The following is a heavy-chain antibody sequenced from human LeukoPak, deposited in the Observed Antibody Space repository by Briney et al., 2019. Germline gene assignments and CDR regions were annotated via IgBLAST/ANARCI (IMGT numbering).Heavy chain of an antibody. CDR2: VSYDGST. CDR1: GGSISSYY. V-gene: IGHV4-59*01. Sequence: SETPSLTCTVSGGSISSYYWSWVRQPPGKGLEWIGYVSYDGSTNYSPSLKSRVTISLYTPKNQYSLNLSSVTTADTAVYYCARTTTTFDDWGQGTLVTVSS. J-gene: IGHJ4*02. CDR3: ARTTTTFDD. D-gene: IGHD4-11*01.